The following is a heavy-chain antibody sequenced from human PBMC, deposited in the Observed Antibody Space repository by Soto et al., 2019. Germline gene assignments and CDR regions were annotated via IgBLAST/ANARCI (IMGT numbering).Heavy chain of an antibody. Sequence: VQLVESGGGLVQPGGSLRLSCAASGFTVSSNYMSWVRQAPGKGLEWVSVIYSGGSTYYADSVKGRFTISRDNSKNTLYLQMNSLRAEDTAVYYCARGAWSYDYYYYMDVWGKGTTVTVSS. CDR1: GFTVSSNY. V-gene: IGHV3-66*01. D-gene: IGHD1-26*01. J-gene: IGHJ6*03. CDR2: IYSGGST. CDR3: ARGAWSYDYYYYMDV.